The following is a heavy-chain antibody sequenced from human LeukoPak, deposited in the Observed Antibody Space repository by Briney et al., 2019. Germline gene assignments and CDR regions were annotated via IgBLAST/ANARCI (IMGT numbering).Heavy chain of an antibody. CDR1: GGSINSGNYY. V-gene: IGHV4-61*02. D-gene: IGHD3-16*01. CDR3: ARDSPEYTYNYGGAFKY. Sequence: SQTLSLTCTGSGGSINSGNYYWSWIRQPAGKGLEWMGRIYTSGYTDYNPSLKSRVTISLDASKNQFSLKLTSVTAADTAMYYCARDSPEYTYNYGGAFKYWGQGTLVTVSS. CDR2: IYTSGYT. J-gene: IGHJ4*02.